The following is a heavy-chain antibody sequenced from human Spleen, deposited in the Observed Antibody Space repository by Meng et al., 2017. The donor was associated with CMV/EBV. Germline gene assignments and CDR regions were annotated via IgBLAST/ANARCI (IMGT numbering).Heavy chain of an antibody. D-gene: IGHD2-8*01. J-gene: IGHJ5*02. CDR1: GGSFSDFH. Sequence: SETLSLTCAVYGGSFSDFHWSWIRQPPGKGLEWIGEINHGGSSNYNPSLKSRVTISVDTSKNQFSLKLSSVTAADTAVYYCARGPDCTNGVCYSGGFDPWGQGTLVTVSS. CDR2: INHGGSS. CDR3: ARGPDCTNGVCYSGGFDP. V-gene: IGHV4-34*01.